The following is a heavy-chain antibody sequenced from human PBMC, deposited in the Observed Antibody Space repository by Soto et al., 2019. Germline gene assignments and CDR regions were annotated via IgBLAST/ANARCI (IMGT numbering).Heavy chain of an antibody. D-gene: IGHD2-2*02. CDR3: ARAAEIVVVPAAISYYYYGMDV. Sequence: PSETLSLTCAVYGGSFSGYYWSWIRQPPGKGLGWIGEINHSGSTNYNPSLKSRVTISVDTSKNQFSLKLSSVTAADTAVYYCARAAEIVVVPAAISYYYYGMDVWGQGTTVTVSS. CDR2: INHSGST. J-gene: IGHJ6*02. CDR1: GGSFSGYY. V-gene: IGHV4-34*01.